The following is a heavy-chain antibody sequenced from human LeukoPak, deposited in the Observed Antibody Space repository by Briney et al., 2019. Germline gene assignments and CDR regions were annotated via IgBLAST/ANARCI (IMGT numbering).Heavy chain of an antibody. Sequence: GGSLRLSCAVSGLTLSNYGMSWARQAPGKGLEWVAGISDSGGRTNYADSVKGRFTISRDNLKNTLYLQMNSLRAEDTAVYFCAKRGVVIRVILVGFHREANYFDSWGQGALVTVSS. D-gene: IGHD3-22*01. CDR1: GLTLSNYG. V-gene: IGHV3-23*01. CDR3: AKRGVVIRVILVGFHREANYFDS. J-gene: IGHJ4*02. CDR2: ISDSGGRT.